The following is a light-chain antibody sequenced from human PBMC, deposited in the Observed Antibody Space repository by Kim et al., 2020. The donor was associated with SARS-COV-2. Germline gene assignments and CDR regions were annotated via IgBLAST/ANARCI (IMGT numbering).Light chain of an antibody. CDR3: QQYNNWPLT. Sequence: VPPGERATLSCRARQSVSSNLAWYQQKPGQAPRLLFYGASTRATGIPARFSGSGSGTEFTLTISSLQSEDFAVYYCQQYNNWPLTFGQGTKVDIK. J-gene: IGKJ1*01. CDR1: QSVSSN. V-gene: IGKV3-15*01. CDR2: GAS.